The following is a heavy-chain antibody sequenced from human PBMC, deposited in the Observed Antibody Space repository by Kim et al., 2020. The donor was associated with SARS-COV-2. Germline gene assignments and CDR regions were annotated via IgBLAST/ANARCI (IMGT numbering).Heavy chain of an antibody. CDR3: TAAVAATGASDY. D-gene: IGHD2-15*01. J-gene: IGHJ4*02. V-gene: IGHV3-49*02. Sequence: GRFTISRDDSKSIAYLQMNSLKTEDTAVYYCTAAVAATGASDYWGQGTLVTVSS.